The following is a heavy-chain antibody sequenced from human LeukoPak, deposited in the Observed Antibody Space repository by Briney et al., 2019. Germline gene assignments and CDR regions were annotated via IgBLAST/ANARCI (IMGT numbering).Heavy chain of an antibody. V-gene: IGHV4-34*01. CDR2: INHSGST. D-gene: IGHD3-3*01. CDR1: GGSFSGYY. J-gene: IGHJ6*02. CDR3: ARGRGNFWSGYYPYYYYYGMDV. Sequence: SETLSLTCAVYGGSFSGYYWSWIRQPPGKGLEWIGEINHSGSTNYNPSLKSRVTISVDTSKNQFSLKLSSVTAADTAVCYCARGRGNFWSGYYPYYYYYGMDVWGQGTTVTVSS.